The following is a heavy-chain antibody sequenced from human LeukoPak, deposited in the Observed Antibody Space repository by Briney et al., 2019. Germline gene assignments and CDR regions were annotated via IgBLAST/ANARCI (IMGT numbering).Heavy chain of an antibody. V-gene: IGHV3-48*04. J-gene: IGHJ6*03. D-gene: IGHD3-16*01. Sequence: GGSLRLSCATSGLSFNRRGMNWVRQPPGKGLEWVSYISPRSETIFYAESVRGRFAVSRDDAKGSLYLQMHTLRVEDTAVYYCARIDGPTVFTYYMDLWGKGTTVTVAS. CDR1: GLSFNRRG. CDR3: ARIDGPTVFTYYMDL. CDR2: ISPRSETI.